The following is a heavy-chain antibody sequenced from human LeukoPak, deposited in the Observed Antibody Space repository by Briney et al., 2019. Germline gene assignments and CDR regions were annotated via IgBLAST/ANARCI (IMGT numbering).Heavy chain of an antibody. CDR2: IYYGGST. Sequence: GSLRLSCAASGFTFSYTSMNWVRQAPGKGLEWVGYIYYGGSTNYSPSLKSRATISLDTSKNQFSLHLTSVTAADTAVYYCARQLAGLAPPGFIDSWGQGTLVTVSS. J-gene: IGHJ4*02. CDR1: GFTFSYTS. D-gene: IGHD3-3*02. V-gene: IGHV4-59*08. CDR3: ARQLAGLAPPGFIDS.